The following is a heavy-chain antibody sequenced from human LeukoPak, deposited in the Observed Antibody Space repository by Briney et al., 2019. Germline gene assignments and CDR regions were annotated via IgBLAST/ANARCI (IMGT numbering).Heavy chain of an antibody. J-gene: IGHJ4*02. CDR3: ARTGSYPVNFDY. CDR1: GFTFSSYA. V-gene: IGHV3-30*04. D-gene: IGHD1-26*01. Sequence: GGSLRLSCAASGFTFSSYAMHWVRQAPGKGLEWVAVISYDGSNKYYADSVKGRFTISRDNSKNTLYLQMNSLRAEDTAVYYCARTGSYPVNFDYWGQGTLVTVSS. CDR2: ISYDGSNK.